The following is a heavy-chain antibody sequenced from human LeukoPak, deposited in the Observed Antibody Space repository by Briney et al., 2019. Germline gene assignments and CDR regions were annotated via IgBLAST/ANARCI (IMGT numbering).Heavy chain of an antibody. CDR3: ARVRGSSWSHFDY. J-gene: IGHJ4*02. CDR2: IYYSGNT. Sequence: PSETLSLTCTVSGASISSYYWSWIRQPPGKGLERCGYIYYSGNTNYNPSLKSRVTISIDTSKNQFSLKLSSVTAADTAVYYCARVRGSSWSHFDYWGQGILVTVSS. CDR1: GASISSYY. V-gene: IGHV4-59*01. D-gene: IGHD6-13*01.